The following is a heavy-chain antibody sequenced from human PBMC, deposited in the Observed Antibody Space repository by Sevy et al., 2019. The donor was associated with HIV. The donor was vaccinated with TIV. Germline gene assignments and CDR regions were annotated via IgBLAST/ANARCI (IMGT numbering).Heavy chain of an antibody. CDR1: GFTFSSYW. J-gene: IGHJ4*02. V-gene: IGHV3-74*01. CDR2: IKNDGSST. D-gene: IGHD5-12*01. CDR3: TRVPGDGYNSPSFDY. Sequence: GGSLRLSCAASGFTFSSYWMHWVRQAPGKGLVWVARIKNDGSSTRYADFVKGRFTISRDNAKNTRYLQMNSLRAGDMGAYYCTRVPGDGYNSPSFDYWGRGTLVTVSS.